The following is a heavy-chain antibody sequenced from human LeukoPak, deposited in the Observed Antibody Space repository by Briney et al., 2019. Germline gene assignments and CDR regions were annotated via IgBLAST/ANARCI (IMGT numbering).Heavy chain of an antibody. V-gene: IGHV1-69*05. CDR2: IIPIFGTA. J-gene: IGHJ4*02. CDR1: GGTFSSYA. Sequence: SVKVSCKASGGTFSSYAISWVRQAPGQGLEWMGRIIPIFGTANYAQKFQGRVTITTDESTSTAYVELSSLRSEDTAVYYCARLYPTTLTSYSSSLWGQGTLVTVSS. CDR3: ARLYPTTLTSYSSSL. D-gene: IGHD6-13*01.